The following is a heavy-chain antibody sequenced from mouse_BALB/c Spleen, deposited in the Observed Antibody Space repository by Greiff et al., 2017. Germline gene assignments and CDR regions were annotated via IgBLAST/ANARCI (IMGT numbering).Heavy chain of an antibody. J-gene: IGHJ2*01. Sequence: VQLQQSGAELVKPGASVKLSCTASGFNFKDTYMHWVKQRPEQGLEWIGRIDPANGNTKYDPKFQGKATITADTSSNTAYLQLSSLTSEDTAVYYCARITAATFDYWGQGTTLTVSA. V-gene: IGHV14-3*02. CDR2: IDPANGNT. CDR1: GFNFKDTY. CDR3: ARITAATFDY. D-gene: IGHD1-2*01.